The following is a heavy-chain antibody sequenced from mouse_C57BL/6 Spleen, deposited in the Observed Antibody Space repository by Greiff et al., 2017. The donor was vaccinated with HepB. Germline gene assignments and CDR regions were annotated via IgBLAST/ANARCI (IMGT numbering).Heavy chain of an antibody. J-gene: IGHJ2*01. Sequence: EVQLVESGGGLVQPKGSLKLSCAASGFIFNTYAMNWVRQAPGKGLEWVARIRSKSNNYATYYADSVKDRFTISRDDSESMLYLQMNNLKTEDTAMYYCVRGSYGNYFDYWGQGTTLTVSS. V-gene: IGHV10-1*01. CDR1: GFIFNTYA. D-gene: IGHD2-1*01. CDR2: IRSKSNNYAT. CDR3: VRGSYGNYFDY.